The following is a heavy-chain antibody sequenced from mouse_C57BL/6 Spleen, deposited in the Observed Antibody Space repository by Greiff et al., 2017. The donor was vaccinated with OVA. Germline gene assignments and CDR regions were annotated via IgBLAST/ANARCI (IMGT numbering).Heavy chain of an antibody. CDR1: GYSITSGYY. D-gene: IGHD3-3*01. Sequence: EVQRVESGPGLVKPSQSLSLTCSVTGYSITSGYYWNWIRQFPGNKLEWMGYISYDGSNNYNPSLKNRISITRDTSKNQFFLKLNSVTTEDTATYYCARGDLYAMDYWGQGTSVTVSS. J-gene: IGHJ4*01. V-gene: IGHV3-6*01. CDR2: ISYDGSN. CDR3: ARGDLYAMDY.